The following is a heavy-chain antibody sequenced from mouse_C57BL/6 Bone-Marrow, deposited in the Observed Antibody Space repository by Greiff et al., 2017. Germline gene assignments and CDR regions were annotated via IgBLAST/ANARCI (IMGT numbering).Heavy chain of an antibody. Sequence: EVMLVESGGGLVQPGGSLKLSCAASGSTFSDYYMYWVRQTPEKRLEWVAYISNGGGSTYYPDTVKGRFTISRDNAKSTLYLQMSRLKSEDTAMYYCARHYGSSYWYFDVWGTGTTVTVAS. CDR3: ARHYGSSYWYFDV. J-gene: IGHJ1*03. V-gene: IGHV5-12*01. CDR1: GSTFSDYY. CDR2: ISNGGGST. D-gene: IGHD1-1*01.